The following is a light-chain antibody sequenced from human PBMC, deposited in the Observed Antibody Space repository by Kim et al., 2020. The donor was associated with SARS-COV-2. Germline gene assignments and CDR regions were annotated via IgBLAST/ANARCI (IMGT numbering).Light chain of an antibody. J-gene: IGKJ4*01. CDR3: QQCSNWPLT. CDR1: ESIGGQ. V-gene: IGKV3-11*01. CDR2: DTS. Sequence: EIVLTQSPATLSLSPGEGATLSCRASESIGGQLGWYQQKPGQAPRLLIFDTSKRAAGIPARFSGSGSETDFTLTISSLEPEDFAVYFCQQCSNWPLTFGGGTKVDIK.